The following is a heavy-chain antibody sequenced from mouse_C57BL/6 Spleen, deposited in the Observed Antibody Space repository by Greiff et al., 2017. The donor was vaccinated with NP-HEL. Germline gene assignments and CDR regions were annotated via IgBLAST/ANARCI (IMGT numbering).Heavy chain of an antibody. V-gene: IGHV1-69*01. CDR1: GYTFTSYW. Sequence: QVQLQQPGAELVMPGASVKLSCKASGYTFTSYWMHWVKQRPGQGLEWIGEIDPSDSYTNYNQKFKGKSTLTVDKSSSTAYMQLSSLTSEDSAVYYCARSGYYSNYEPFMDYWGQGTSVTVSS. J-gene: IGHJ4*01. CDR2: IDPSDSYT. CDR3: ARSGYYSNYEPFMDY. D-gene: IGHD2-5*01.